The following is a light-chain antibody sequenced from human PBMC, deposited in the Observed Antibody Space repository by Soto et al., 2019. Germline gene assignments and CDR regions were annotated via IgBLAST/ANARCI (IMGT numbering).Light chain of an antibody. CDR1: SSDVGGYNY. CDR2: DVS. J-gene: IGLJ1*01. CDR3: CSYAGSYTYV. V-gene: IGLV2-11*01. Sequence: QSVLTLPRPVSGFPGQSVTISCTGTSSDVGGYNYVSWYQQHPGKAPKLMIYDVSKRPSGVPDRFSGSKSGNTASLTISGLQAEDEADYYCCSYAGSYTYVFGTGTKVTVL.